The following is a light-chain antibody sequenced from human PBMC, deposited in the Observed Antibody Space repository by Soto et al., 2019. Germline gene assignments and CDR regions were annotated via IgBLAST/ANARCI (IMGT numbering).Light chain of an antibody. Sequence: QSVLTQPPSVSGAPGQRVTISCTGSSSNIGAGYDVHWYQQLPGTAPKLLIYGNSNRPSGVSSRFSGSKSGNTASLTISGLRAEDEADYYCTSFTTTNIWVFGGGTKVTVL. J-gene: IGLJ3*02. V-gene: IGLV1-40*01. CDR2: GNS. CDR3: TSFTTTNIWV. CDR1: SSNIGAGYD.